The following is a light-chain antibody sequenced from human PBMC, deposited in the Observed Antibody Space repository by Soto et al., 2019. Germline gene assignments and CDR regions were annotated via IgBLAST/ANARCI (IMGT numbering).Light chain of an antibody. CDR2: GAS. J-gene: IGKJ1*01. CDR1: QSVSSN. Sequence: EIVMTQSAATLSVYPGERATLSCRASQSVSSNLAWYQQKPGQAPRLLIYGASTRATGIPARFSGSGSGTEFTLTISSLQSEDFAVYYCQQYNNWPPKTFGQGTKVEIK. V-gene: IGKV3-15*01. CDR3: QQYNNWPPKT.